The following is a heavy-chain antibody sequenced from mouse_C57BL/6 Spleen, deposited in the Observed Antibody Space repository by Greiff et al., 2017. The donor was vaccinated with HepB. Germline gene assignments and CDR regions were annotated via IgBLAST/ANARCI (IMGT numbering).Heavy chain of an antibody. J-gene: IGHJ3*01. Sequence: QVQLQQPGAELVKPGASVKMSCKASGYTFTSYWITWVKQWPGQGLEWIGDSYPGGGSTNYNEKFKSKATLTVDTSSSTAYMQLSSLTSEDSAVYYGARSSYYSNFWGFAYWGQGTLVTVSA. V-gene: IGHV1-55*01. CDR1: GYTFTSYW. CDR3: ARSSYYSNFWGFAY. D-gene: IGHD2-5*01. CDR2: SYPGGGST.